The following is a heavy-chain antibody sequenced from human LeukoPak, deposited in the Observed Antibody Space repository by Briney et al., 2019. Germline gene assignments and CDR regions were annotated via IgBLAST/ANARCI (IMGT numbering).Heavy chain of an antibody. J-gene: IGHJ6*03. CDR1: GYTFTSYY. V-gene: IGHV1-46*01. D-gene: IGHD2-15*01. Sequence: ASVKVSCKASGYTFTSYYMHWVRQAPGQGLEWMGIINPSGGSTSYAQKFQGRVTMTRDTSTSTVYMELSSLRSEDTAVYYCARDKRPATRVGYYYYYYMDVWGKGTTVTIPS. CDR2: INPSGGST. CDR3: ARDKRPATRVGYYYYYYMDV.